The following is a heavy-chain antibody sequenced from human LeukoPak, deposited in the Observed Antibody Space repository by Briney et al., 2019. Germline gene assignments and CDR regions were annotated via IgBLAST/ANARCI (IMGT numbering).Heavy chain of an antibody. Sequence: PSETLSLTCTVSGGSISSYYWSWIRQPPGKGLEWIGYIYYSGSTNYNPSLKSRVTISVDTSKNQFSLKLSSVTAADTAVYYCARLGGTAELLWVGEVSERAFYIWGQGTMVTVSS. D-gene: IGHD3-10*01. J-gene: IGHJ3*02. CDR2: IYYSGST. CDR3: ARLGGTAELLWVGEVSERAFYI. CDR1: GGSISSYY. V-gene: IGHV4-59*08.